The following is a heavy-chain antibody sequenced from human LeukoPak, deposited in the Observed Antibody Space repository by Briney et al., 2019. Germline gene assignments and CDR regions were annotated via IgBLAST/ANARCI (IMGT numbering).Heavy chain of an antibody. CDR2: ISSGGGYM. J-gene: IGHJ4*02. D-gene: IGHD3-10*01. CDR1: GFTFSSYN. V-gene: IGHV3-21*01. Sequence: GGSLRLSCAASGFTFSSYNMNWVRQAPGKGLEWVSSISSGGGYMYYADSVKGRFTISRDNAKNSLYLQMNSLRAEDTAVYYCARDNYGSDKFDYWGQGTLVTVSS. CDR3: ARDNYGSDKFDY.